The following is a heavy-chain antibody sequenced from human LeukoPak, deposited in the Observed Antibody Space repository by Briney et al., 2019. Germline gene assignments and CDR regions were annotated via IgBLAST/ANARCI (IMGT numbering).Heavy chain of an antibody. Sequence: SETLSLTCTVSGVSIRSNYWNWVRQPPGKGLEWVGYIYYTGSTKYNPSLKSRVTISVDTSKNQFSLKLSSVTAADTAVYYCARVSRIQLWLDYWGQGTLVTVSS. J-gene: IGHJ4*02. D-gene: IGHD5-18*01. CDR2: IYYTGST. CDR3: ARVSRIQLWLDY. CDR1: GVSIRSNY. V-gene: IGHV4-59*12.